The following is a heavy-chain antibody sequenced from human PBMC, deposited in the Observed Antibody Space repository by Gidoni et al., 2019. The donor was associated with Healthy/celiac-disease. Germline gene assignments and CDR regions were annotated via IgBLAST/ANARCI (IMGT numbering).Heavy chain of an antibody. Sequence: QVQLQQWGAGLLKPSETLSLTCAVYGGSFSGYYWSWIRQPPGKGLEWIGEINHSGSTNYNPSLKSRVTISVDTSKNQFSLKLSSVTAADTAVYYCARGPNDFWSGYFYPPFDDAFDIWGQGTMVTVSS. CDR1: GGSFSGYY. J-gene: IGHJ3*02. CDR3: ARGPNDFWSGYFYPPFDDAFDI. V-gene: IGHV4-34*01. D-gene: IGHD3-3*01. CDR2: INHSGST.